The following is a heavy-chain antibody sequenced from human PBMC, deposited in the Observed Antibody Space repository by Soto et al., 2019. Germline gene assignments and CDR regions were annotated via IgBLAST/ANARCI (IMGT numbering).Heavy chain of an antibody. J-gene: IGHJ4*02. V-gene: IGHV4-39*07. CDR1: GGSISSSSFH. CDR2: IYYSGST. D-gene: IGHD6-13*01. Sequence: SETLSLTCTVSGGSISSSSFHWGWIRQPPGKGLEWIGSIYYSGSTYYSPSLKSRVTISVDTSKNQFSLKLSSVTAADTAVYYCARESRSWYGSIWDYWGQGTLVTVSS. CDR3: ARESRSWYGSIWDY.